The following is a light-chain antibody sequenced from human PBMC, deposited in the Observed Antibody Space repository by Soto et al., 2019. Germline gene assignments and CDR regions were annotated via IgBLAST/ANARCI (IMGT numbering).Light chain of an antibody. CDR1: SSDVGGYNY. Sequence: QSALTQPASVSGSPGQSITISCTGTSSDVGGYNYVSWYQQHPGKAPKLMIYEVTNRPSGVSNRFSASKSGNTASLTISGLQAEDEADYYCGSYTTTSTLLFGGGTKLTVL. V-gene: IGLV2-14*01. CDR2: EVT. J-gene: IGLJ2*01. CDR3: GSYTTTSTLL.